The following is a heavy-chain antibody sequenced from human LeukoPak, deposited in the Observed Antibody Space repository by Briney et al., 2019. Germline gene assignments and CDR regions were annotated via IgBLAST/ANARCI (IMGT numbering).Heavy chain of an antibody. CDR2: IKKDGSEI. Sequence: GGSLRLSCAASGFSFSDYFISWIRQAPGKGLEWVANIKKDGSEIYYVDSVKGRFTISRDNAKTSLYLQMNSLRAEDTAVYYCARDLSGVTGYTYGRGIDYWGQGTPVTVSS. J-gene: IGHJ4*02. D-gene: IGHD5-18*01. V-gene: IGHV3-7*01. CDR3: ARDLSGVTGYTYGRGIDY. CDR1: GFSFSDYF.